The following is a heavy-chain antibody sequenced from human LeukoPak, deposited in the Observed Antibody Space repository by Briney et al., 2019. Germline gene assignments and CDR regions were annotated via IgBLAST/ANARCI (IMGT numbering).Heavy chain of an antibody. CDR2: IWSDGNNK. V-gene: IGHV3-30*02. CDR3: AKILPDTVTADY. Sequence: GGSLRLSCAASGFTFRVYAMHWVRQTPGKGLEWVAVIWSDGNNKHYADSVKGRFTISRDNSKNTVYLQMNSLRAEDTAVYYCAKILPDTVTADYWGQGTLVTVSS. J-gene: IGHJ4*02. D-gene: IGHD4-11*01. CDR1: GFTFRVYA.